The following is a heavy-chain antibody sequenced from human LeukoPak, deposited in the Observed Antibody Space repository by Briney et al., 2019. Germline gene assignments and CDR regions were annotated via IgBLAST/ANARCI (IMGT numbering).Heavy chain of an antibody. J-gene: IGHJ5*02. CDR2: IKQDGSEK. D-gene: IGHD6-13*01. CDR3: ARDRVAAAGTNWFDP. CDR1: GFTFSSYW. Sequence: GGSLRLSCAASGFTFSSYWMSWVRQAPGKGLEWVANIKQDGSEKYYVDSVKGRFTISRDNAKNSLYLQMNSLRAEDTAAYYCARDRVAAAGTNWFDPWGQGTLVTVSS. V-gene: IGHV3-7*03.